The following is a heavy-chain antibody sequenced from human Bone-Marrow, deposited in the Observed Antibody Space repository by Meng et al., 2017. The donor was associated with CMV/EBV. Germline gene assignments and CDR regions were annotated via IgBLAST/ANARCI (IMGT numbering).Heavy chain of an antibody. Sequence: SETLSLTCTVSGGSVSSGSYYWSWIRQPPGTGLEWIGYIYYSGSTNYNPSLKSRVTISVDTSKYQLSLKLRSVTAAGTAVYYCARVGRKTQSMNWLDPWGQGTMVTVSS. V-gene: IGHV4-61*01. D-gene: IGHD2-8*01. CDR2: IYYSGST. CDR1: GGSVSSGSYY. CDR3: ARVGRKTQSMNWLDP. J-gene: IGHJ5*02.